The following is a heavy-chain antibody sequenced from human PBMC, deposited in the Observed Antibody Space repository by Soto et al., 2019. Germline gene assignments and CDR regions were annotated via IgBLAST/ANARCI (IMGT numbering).Heavy chain of an antibody. CDR1: GFTVSNYD. CDR2: ITSNTRTI. J-gene: IGHJ4*02. V-gene: IGHV3-48*02. Sequence: EVQLVESGGGVVQPGGSLRLSCAASGFTVSNYDMVWVRQAPGKGLEWVSFITSNTRTINYVDAVKGRFTISRDNAKNSLNLQMTSLRDEERAVYDCARSLGGGHWDYSGPGTLVTVSS. D-gene: IGHD3-16*01. CDR3: ARSLGGGHWDY.